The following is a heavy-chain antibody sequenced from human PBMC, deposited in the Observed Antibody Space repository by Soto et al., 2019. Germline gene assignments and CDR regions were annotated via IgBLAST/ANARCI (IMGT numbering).Heavy chain of an antibody. CDR3: ARGDRGAFDL. CDR2: IYSDGTST. CDR1: EFTFDYYW. J-gene: IGHJ3*01. D-gene: IGHD1-26*01. Sequence: EVQLVESGGGLVQPGESLRLSCAASEFTFDYYWMHWVRQAPGKGLVWVSRIYSDGTSTTYADSVKGRFTISRDNAKNTLSLQMNSLRADDTAVYYCARGDRGAFDLWGQGTVVTVSS. V-gene: IGHV3-74*01.